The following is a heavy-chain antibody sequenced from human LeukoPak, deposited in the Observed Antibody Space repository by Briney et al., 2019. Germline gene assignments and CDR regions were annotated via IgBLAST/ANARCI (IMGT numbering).Heavy chain of an antibody. CDR3: ARDYGDPRGYGMDV. D-gene: IGHD4-17*01. CDR2: IYYSGST. V-gene: IGHV4-39*07. J-gene: IGHJ6*02. Sequence: SETLSLTCTVSGGSISSSSYYWGWIRQPPGKGLEWIGSIYYSGSTYYNPSLKSRVTISVDTSKNQFSLKLSSVTAADTAVYYCARDYGDPRGYGMDVWGQGTTVTVSS. CDR1: GGSISSSSYY.